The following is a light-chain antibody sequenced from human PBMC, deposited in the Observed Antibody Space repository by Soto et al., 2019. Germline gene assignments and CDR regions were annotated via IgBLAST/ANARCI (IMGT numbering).Light chain of an antibody. CDR1: SSDVGAYNY. CDR2: EVS. J-gene: IGLJ2*01. CDR3: SSYAGSNNVV. V-gene: IGLV2-8*01. Sequence: QSALTQPPSASGSPGQSVTISCTGTSSDVGAYNYVSWYQHLPGKVPKALIYEVSKRPSGVPDRFSGSKSGNTASLTVSGLQADDEADYYCSSYAGSNNVVFGGGTKLTVL.